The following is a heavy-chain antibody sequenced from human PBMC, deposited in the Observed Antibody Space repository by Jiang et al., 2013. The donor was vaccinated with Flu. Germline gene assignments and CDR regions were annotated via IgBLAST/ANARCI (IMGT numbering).Heavy chain of an antibody. J-gene: IGHJ6*02. CDR3: AKGKPPTRSGWNYYYYYGMDV. D-gene: IGHD6-19*01. Sequence: QLVESGGGLVQPGGSLRLSCAASGFTFSSYAMSWVRQAPGKGLEWVSAISGSGGSTYYADSVKGRFTISRDNSKNTLYLQMNSLRAEDTAVYYCAKGKPPTRSGWNYYYYYGMDVWGQGTTVTVSS. CDR1: GFTFSSYA. V-gene: IGHV3-23*04. CDR2: ISGSGGST.